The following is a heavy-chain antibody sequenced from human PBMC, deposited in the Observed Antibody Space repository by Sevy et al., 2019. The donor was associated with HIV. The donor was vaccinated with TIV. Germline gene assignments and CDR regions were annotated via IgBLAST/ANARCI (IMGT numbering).Heavy chain of an antibody. V-gene: IGHV3-48*02. J-gene: IGHJ4*02. CDR1: TFTFSSYS. Sequence: GGSLRLSCAASTFTFSSYSMHWVRQAPGKGLEWVSYISSSSGTRYYADSVNGRFTISRDNAKNSLFLQMNSLRDEDTAVYYCASRGYCGGGSCYSGPNDYWGQGTLVTVSS. CDR3: ASRGYCGGGSCYSGPNDY. CDR2: ISSSSGTR. D-gene: IGHD2-15*01.